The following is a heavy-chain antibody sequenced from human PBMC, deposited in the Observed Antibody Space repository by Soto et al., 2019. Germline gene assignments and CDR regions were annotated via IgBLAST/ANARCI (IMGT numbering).Heavy chain of an antibody. CDR2: IYHSGMT. D-gene: IGHD1-26*01. CDR1: GGSISSGGYY. V-gene: IGHV4-31*03. J-gene: IGHJ3*01. Sequence: QVQLQESGPGLVKPSQTLSLTCTVSGGSISSGGYYWSWIRQHPGRGLEWIGYIYHSGMTFSNRSPQSGVAIPIDPSKNNSSLKATLLTAADTAVYSGAAVRWELHDTWAFGGKGTMVSVSS. CDR3: AAVRWELHDTWAF.